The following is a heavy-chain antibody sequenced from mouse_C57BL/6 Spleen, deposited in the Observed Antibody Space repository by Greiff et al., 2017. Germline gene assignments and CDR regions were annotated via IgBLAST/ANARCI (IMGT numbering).Heavy chain of an antibody. J-gene: IGHJ4*01. V-gene: IGHV1-55*01. Sequence: QVQLQQPGAELVKPGASVKMSCKASGYTFTSYWLTWVKQRPGQGLEWIGDIYPGSGSTNYNEKFKSKATLTVDTSSNTAYMHLSRLTSEDSAVDYCARSTTDAMDYWGQGTSVTVSS. CDR3: ARSTTDAMDY. CDR2: IYPGSGST. CDR1: GYTFTSYW. D-gene: IGHD1-1*01.